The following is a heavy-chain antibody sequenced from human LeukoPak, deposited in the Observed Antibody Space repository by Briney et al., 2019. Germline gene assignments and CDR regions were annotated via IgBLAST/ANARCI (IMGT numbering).Heavy chain of an antibody. CDR1: GFTFSNAW. CDR3: TTPMVRGATYYYYYMDV. D-gene: IGHD3-10*01. V-gene: IGHV3-15*01. J-gene: IGHJ6*03. Sequence: PGGSLRLSCAASGFTFSNAWMSWVRQAPGKGLEWVGRIKSKTDGGTTDYAAPVKGRFTISRDDSKNTLYLQMNSLKTEDTAVYYCTTPMVRGATYYYYYMDVWGKGTTVTASS. CDR2: IKSKTDGGTT.